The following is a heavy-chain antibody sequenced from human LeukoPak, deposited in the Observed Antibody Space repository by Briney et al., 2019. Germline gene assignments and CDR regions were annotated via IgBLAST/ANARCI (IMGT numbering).Heavy chain of an antibody. V-gene: IGHV1-3*04. J-gene: IGHJ4*02. CDR3: ARDNIVGATHDF. D-gene: IGHD1-26*01. Sequence: ASVKVSCKASGYIFTSYAMHWVRQAPGQRLEWMGWINTGNGNTKYSQKFQGRVTITTDTSASTAYMELSSLRSEDTAVYYCARDNIVGATHDFWGQGTLVTVSS. CDR2: INTGNGNT. CDR1: GYIFTSYA.